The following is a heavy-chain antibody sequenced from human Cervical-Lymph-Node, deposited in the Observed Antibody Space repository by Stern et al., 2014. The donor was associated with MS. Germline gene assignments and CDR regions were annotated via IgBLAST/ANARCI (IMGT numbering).Heavy chain of an antibody. CDR2: IYPGDSDT. V-gene: IGHV5-51*03. D-gene: IGHD6-19*01. J-gene: IGHJ3*02. Sequence: VQLVESGAEVKKPGESLKISCKGSGYSFTSYWIGWVRQMPGKGLEWMGIIYPGDSDTRYSPSFQGQVTISADKSISTAYLQWSSLKASDTAMYYCARPYSSGWYTRNDAFDIWGQGTMVTVSS. CDR1: GYSFTSYW. CDR3: ARPYSSGWYTRNDAFDI.